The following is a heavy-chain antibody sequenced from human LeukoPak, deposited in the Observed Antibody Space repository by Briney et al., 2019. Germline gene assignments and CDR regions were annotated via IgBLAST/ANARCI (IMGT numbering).Heavy chain of an antibody. CDR1: GFTFSNYG. J-gene: IGHJ4*02. CDR3: AKDSVAAAGRGLDY. D-gene: IGHD6-13*01. CDR2: IWYDGSNK. V-gene: IGHV3-33*06. Sequence: GGSLRLSCAASGFTFSNYGMHWVRQAPGKGLEWVALIWYDGSNKYYADSVKGRFTISRDNSKNTLFLQMNSPRAEDTAVYYCAKDSVAAAGRGLDYWGQGTLVTASS.